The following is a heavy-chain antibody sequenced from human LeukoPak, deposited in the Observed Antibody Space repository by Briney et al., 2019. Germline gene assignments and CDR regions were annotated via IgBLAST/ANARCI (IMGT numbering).Heavy chain of an antibody. V-gene: IGHV3-43*02. D-gene: IGHD5-12*01. Sequence: GGSLRLSCAASGFTFDDYALHWVRQAPGKGLEWVSLISGDGGSTYYADSVKGRFTISRDNSKNSLYLQMNSLRTEDTALYYCAKDRRYSGYPYFDYWGQGTLVTVSS. J-gene: IGHJ4*02. CDR2: ISGDGGST. CDR1: GFTFDDYA. CDR3: AKDRRYSGYPYFDY.